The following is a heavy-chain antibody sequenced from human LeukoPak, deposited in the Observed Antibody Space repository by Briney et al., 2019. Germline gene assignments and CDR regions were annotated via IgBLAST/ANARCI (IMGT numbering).Heavy chain of an antibody. J-gene: IGHJ4*02. Sequence: GGSLRLSCAASGFTFSSYSMNWVRQAPGKGLGWVSSISSSSSYIYYADSVKGRFTISRDNAKNSLYLQMNSLRAEDTAVYYCARDPLDYGDYDYWGQGTLVTVSS. V-gene: IGHV3-21*01. CDR3: ARDPLDYGDYDY. CDR1: GFTFSSYS. CDR2: ISSSSSYI. D-gene: IGHD4-17*01.